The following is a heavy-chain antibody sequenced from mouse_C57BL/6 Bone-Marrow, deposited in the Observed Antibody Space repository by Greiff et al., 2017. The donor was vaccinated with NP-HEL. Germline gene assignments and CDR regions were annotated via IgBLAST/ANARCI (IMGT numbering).Heavy chain of an antibody. CDR2: INPNNGGT. CDR1: GYTFTDYN. V-gene: IGHV1-22*01. Sequence: EVQLQQSGPELVKPGASVKMSCKASGYTFTDYNMHWVKQSHGKSLEWIGYINPNNGGTSYNQKFKGKATLTVNKSSSTAYMELRSLTSEDSAVYYCARYLLRLRPMDYWGQGTSVTVSS. CDR3: ARYLLRLRPMDY. D-gene: IGHD3-2*02. J-gene: IGHJ4*01.